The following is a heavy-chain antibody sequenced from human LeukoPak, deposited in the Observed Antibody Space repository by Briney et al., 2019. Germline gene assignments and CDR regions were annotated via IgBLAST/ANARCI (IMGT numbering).Heavy chain of an antibody. V-gene: IGHV4-30-2*01. CDR3: ASLGRYFDL. CDR2: IYHSGST. CDR1: GGSISSGGYS. Sequence: SETLSLTCAVSGGSISSGGYSWSWIRQPPGKGLEWIGYIYHSGSTYYNPSLKSRVTISVDRSKNQSSLKLSSVTAADTAVYYCASLGRYFDLWGRGTLVTVSS. J-gene: IGHJ2*01. D-gene: IGHD3-10*01.